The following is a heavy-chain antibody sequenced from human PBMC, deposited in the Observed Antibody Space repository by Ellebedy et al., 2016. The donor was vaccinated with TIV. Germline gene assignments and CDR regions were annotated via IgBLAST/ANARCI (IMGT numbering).Heavy chain of an antibody. CDR1: GFTFSSYA. J-gene: IGHJ1*01. Sequence: GESLKISCSASGFTFSSYAMHWVRQAPGKGLEYVSAVNSNGDTTYYAASVKGRFTISRDNSKNTLFLQMSSLRPEDTAVYYCVESNSSTFYHWGQGTLVTVSS. CDR2: VNSNGDTT. V-gene: IGHV3-64D*09. CDR3: VESNSSTFYH. D-gene: IGHD5-24*01.